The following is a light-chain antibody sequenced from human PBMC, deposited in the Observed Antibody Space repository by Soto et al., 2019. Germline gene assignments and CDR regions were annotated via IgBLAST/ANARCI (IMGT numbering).Light chain of an antibody. V-gene: IGKV3-15*01. CDR1: QSVASN. CDR2: GAS. J-gene: IGKJ2*01. CDR3: QQYHNWPPQFT. Sequence: EIVMTQSPASLSASPGDGATLSCRASQSVASNVAWYQQKPGQGPRLLIHGASTRAVGVPARFSGSGSGTAFTLTISSRQSEDFVVYYCQQYHNWPPQFTFGQGTKLQIK.